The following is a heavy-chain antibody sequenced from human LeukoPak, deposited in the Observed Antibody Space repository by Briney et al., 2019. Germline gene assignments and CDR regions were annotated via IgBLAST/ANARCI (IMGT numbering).Heavy chain of an antibody. CDR1: GGSISNSNW. J-gene: IGHJ4*02. CDR2: IYHSGST. V-gene: IGHV4-4*02. D-gene: IGHD7-27*01. Sequence: PSETLSLTCAVSGGSISNSNWWNWVRQPPGKGLEWIGEIYHSGSTNYNPSLRSRVTISVDRSKNQFALKLTSVTAADTAVYYCARGPPNWGYDYWGPGTLVTVSS. CDR3: ARGPPNWGYDY.